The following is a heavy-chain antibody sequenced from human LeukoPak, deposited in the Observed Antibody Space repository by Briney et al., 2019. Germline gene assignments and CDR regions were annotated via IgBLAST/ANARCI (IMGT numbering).Heavy chain of an antibody. J-gene: IGHJ4*02. D-gene: IGHD3-22*01. Sequence: GGSLGLSCAASGFTFSSYAMHWVRQAPGKGLEWVAVISYDGSNKYYADSVKGRFTISRDNSKNTLYLQMNSLRAEDTAVYYCARTKWLLTHFDYWGQGTLVTVSS. CDR3: ARTKWLLTHFDY. CDR2: ISYDGSNK. CDR1: GFTFSSYA. V-gene: IGHV3-30-3*01.